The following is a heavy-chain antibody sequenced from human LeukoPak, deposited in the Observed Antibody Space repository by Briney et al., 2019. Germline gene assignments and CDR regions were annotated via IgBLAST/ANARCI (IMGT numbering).Heavy chain of an antibody. CDR1: EITFYTFW. Sequence: PGGSLRLSCVASEITFYTFWMHWVRQASREGLGCVARVDRDGSNTNYADSVKGRFTVSRDNSKNALYLEMNSLRVEDTAVYYCAGGGFSGFDRWGQGVLVSVSS. CDR2: VDRDGSNT. V-gene: IGHV3-74*01. J-gene: IGHJ4*02. D-gene: IGHD5-12*01. CDR3: AGGGFSGFDR.